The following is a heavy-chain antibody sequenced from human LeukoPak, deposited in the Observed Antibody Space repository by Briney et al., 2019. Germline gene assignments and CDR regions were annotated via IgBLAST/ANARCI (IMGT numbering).Heavy chain of an antibody. CDR1: GFTFSGYS. CDR2: ISSSSRYI. J-gene: IGHJ3*02. Sequence: GGSLRLSCAASGFTFSGYSMNWVRQAPGKGLEWVSSISSSSRYIYYADSLKGRFTISRDNAKNSLYLQMNSLRAEDTAVYYCARDWDESSGYFYPDAFDIWGQGTMVTVSS. D-gene: IGHD3-22*01. CDR3: ARDWDESSGYFYPDAFDI. V-gene: IGHV3-21*04.